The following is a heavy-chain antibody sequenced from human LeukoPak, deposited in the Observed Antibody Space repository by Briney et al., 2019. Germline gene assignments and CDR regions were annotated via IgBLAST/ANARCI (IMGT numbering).Heavy chain of an antibody. V-gene: IGHV4-34*01. Sequence: SETLSLTCAVYGGSFSGYYWSWIRQPPGKGLEWIGEINHSGSTNYNPSLKSRVTISVDTSKNQFSLKLSSVTAADTAVYYCARHVKQYYDSSGYYYKRGYYYYMDVWGKGTTVTISS. CDR1: GGSFSGYY. CDR3: ARHVKQYYDSSGYYYKRGYYYYMDV. D-gene: IGHD3-22*01. CDR2: INHSGST. J-gene: IGHJ6*03.